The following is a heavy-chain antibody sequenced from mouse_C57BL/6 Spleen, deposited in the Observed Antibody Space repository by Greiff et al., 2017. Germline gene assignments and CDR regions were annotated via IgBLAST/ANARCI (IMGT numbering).Heavy chain of an antibody. Sequence: QVQLQQPGAELVKPGASVKMSCKASGYTFTSYWITWVKQRPGQGLEWIGDIYPGSGSTNYNEKFKSKATLTVDTSSSTAYMQLSSLTSEDSAVYYCARYTTVVADWYFDVWGKGTTVTVSS. CDR3: ARYTTVVADWYFDV. V-gene: IGHV1-55*01. D-gene: IGHD1-1*01. CDR1: GYTFTSYW. J-gene: IGHJ1*03. CDR2: IYPGSGST.